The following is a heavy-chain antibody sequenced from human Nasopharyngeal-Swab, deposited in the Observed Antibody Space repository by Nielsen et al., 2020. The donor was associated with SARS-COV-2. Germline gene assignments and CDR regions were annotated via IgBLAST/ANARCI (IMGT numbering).Heavy chain of an antibody. CDR3: AKTSQLNYYYYMDV. J-gene: IGHJ6*03. V-gene: IGHV3-30*18. Sequence: GESLKISCAASGFTFSSYGMHWVRQAPGKGLEWVAVISYDGSNKYYADSVKGRFTISRDNSKNTLYLQMNSLRAEDTAVYYCAKTSQLNYYYYMDVWGKGTTVTVSS. D-gene: IGHD2-2*01. CDR1: GFTFSSYG. CDR2: ISYDGSNK.